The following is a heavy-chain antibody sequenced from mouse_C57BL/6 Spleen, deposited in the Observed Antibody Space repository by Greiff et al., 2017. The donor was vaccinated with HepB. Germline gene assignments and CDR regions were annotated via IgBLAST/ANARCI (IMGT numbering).Heavy chain of an antibody. V-gene: IGHV3-6*01. CDR2: ISYDGSN. D-gene: IGHD2-1*01. CDR1: GYSITSGYY. J-gene: IGHJ4*01. CDR3: ARGGVTTLYYYAMDY. Sequence: ESGPGLVKPSQSLSLTCSVTGYSITSGYYWNWIRQFPGNKLEWMGYISYDGSNNYNPSLKNRISITRDTSKNQFFLKLNSVTTEDTATYYCARGGVTTLYYYAMDYWGQGTSVTVSS.